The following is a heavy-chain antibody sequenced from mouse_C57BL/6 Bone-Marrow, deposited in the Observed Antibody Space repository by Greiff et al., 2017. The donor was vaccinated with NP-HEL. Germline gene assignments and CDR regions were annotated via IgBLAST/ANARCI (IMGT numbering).Heavy chain of an antibody. CDR3: ARHGNYGWYCDV. Sequence: QVQLQQSDAELVKPGASVKISCKVSGYTFPDHTIHWMKQRPEQGLEWIGYIYPRDGSPKYNEKFKGKATLTAYKSSSTAYMQLNSLTSEDSAVYFGARHGNYGWYCDVWGTGTTVTVSA. CDR1: GYTFPDHT. V-gene: IGHV1-78*01. J-gene: IGHJ1*03. CDR2: IYPRDGSP. D-gene: IGHD2-1*01.